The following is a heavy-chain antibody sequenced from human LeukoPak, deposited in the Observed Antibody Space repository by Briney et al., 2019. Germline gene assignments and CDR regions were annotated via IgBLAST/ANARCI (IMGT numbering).Heavy chain of an antibody. CDR2: ISTDGYTT. CDR3: VVGGSPGY. V-gene: IGHV3-74*01. Sequence: GGSLRLSCAASGLAFSAYNMHWVRQAPRKGLVWVSRISTDGYTTDYADFVQGRFTASRDNTKNTWPLEMNSLRAEDTAVYYCVVGGSPGYWGQGTLVTVSS. J-gene: IGHJ4*02. D-gene: IGHD2-15*01. CDR1: GLAFSAYN.